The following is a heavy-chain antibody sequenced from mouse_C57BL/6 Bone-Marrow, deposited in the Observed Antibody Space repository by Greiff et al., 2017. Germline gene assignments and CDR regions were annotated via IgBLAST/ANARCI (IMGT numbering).Heavy chain of an antibody. D-gene: IGHD2-2*01. Sequence: VQLQQPGAELVMPGASVKLSCKASGYTFTSYWMHWVKQRPGQGLEWIGDIYPGSGSTNYNEKFKSKATLTVDTSSSTAYMQLSSLTSEDSAVYYCATLYGYDGRFAYWGQGTLVTVSA. CDR3: ATLYGYDGRFAY. J-gene: IGHJ3*01. CDR2: IYPGSGST. V-gene: IGHV1-55*01. CDR1: GYTFTSYW.